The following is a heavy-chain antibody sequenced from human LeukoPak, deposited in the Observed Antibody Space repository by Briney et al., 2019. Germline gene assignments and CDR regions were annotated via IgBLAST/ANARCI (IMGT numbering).Heavy chain of an antibody. D-gene: IGHD1-1*01. CDR2: INHSGST. CDR1: AESFSDYY. CDR3: ARGRGVKYNSDRIYSFDY. Sequence: PSETLSLTCAVYAESFSDYYWSWIRQPPGKGLEWIGEINHSGSTNYNPSLKTRVPISIDTSNNQFSLKLSSVTAADTAVYYCARGRGVKYNSDRIYSFDYWGQGTLVTVSS. J-gene: IGHJ4*02. V-gene: IGHV4-34*01.